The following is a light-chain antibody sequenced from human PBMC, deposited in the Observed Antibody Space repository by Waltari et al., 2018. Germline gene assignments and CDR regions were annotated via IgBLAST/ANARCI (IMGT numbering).Light chain of an antibody. Sequence: QSVLTQPPSVSAAPGQKVAISCSGTSSNIGLNYVSWYQQFPGTAPKLLIYDNNKRPSGIPDRFSGSKSGTSATLGITGLQTGDEADYYCGTWDSSLNAAVFGGGTKLTVL. V-gene: IGLV1-51*01. CDR2: DNN. CDR3: GTWDSSLNAAV. CDR1: SSNIGLNY. J-gene: IGLJ3*02.